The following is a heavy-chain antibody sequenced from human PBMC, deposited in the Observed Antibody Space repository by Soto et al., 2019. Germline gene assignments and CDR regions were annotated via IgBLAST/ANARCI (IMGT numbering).Heavy chain of an antibody. CDR3: ARGQTDYYYYGMDV. J-gene: IGHJ6*02. CDR1: GCPVSSYA. Sequence: SVEVSFKASGCPVSSYAISCVRQAPGQVLEWMGGIIPSLSTVNYAHKFHLRVSITVDECTSTAYVELSSLRCEGMAVSYCARGQTDYYYYGMDVWGQGTTVTVSS. CDR2: IIPSLSTV. V-gene: IGHV1-69*13.